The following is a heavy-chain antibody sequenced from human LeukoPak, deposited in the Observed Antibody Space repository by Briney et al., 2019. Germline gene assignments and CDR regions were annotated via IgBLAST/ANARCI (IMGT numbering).Heavy chain of an antibody. J-gene: IGHJ4*02. Sequence: SETLSLTCTVSGGSISSYYWSWIRQPAGKGLEWIGRIYTSGSTNYNPSLKSRVTMSVDTSKNQFSLKLGSVTAADTAVYYCARGGGYPKKYYFDYWGQGTLVTVSS. CDR2: IYTSGST. CDR3: ARGGGYPKKYYFDY. V-gene: IGHV4-4*07. D-gene: IGHD3-22*01. CDR1: GGSISSYY.